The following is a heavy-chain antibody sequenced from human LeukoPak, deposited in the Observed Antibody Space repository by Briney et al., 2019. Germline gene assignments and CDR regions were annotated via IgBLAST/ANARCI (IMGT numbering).Heavy chain of an antibody. J-gene: IGHJ4*02. CDR2: IYSGGST. V-gene: IGHV3-53*01. Sequence: PGRSLRLSCAASGFTFSSYGMHWVRQAQGKGLEWVSVIYSGGSTYYADSVKGRFNISRDNSKNTLYLQMNSLRAEDTAVYYCARGYCSSTSCYIGYYWGQGTLVTVSS. CDR1: GFTFSSYG. D-gene: IGHD2-2*02. CDR3: ARGYCSSTSCYIGYY.